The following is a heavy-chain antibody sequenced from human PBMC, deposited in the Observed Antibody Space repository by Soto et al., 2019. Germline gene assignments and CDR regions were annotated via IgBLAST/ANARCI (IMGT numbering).Heavy chain of an antibody. J-gene: IGHJ5*02. V-gene: IGHV4-30-4*01. CDR1: GGSIDNYEYY. D-gene: IGHD4-4*01. CDR3: ARVVRGTTELDP. CDR2: IYYSGST. Sequence: QVQLQESGPGLVKPSQTLSLTCTVSGGSIDNYEYYWTWIGQPPGKGLEWVGYIYYSGSTYYTPSLKNRVTISVDTSKNQFSLKLSSVTAADTAVYYCARVVRGTTELDPWGQGTLVTVAS.